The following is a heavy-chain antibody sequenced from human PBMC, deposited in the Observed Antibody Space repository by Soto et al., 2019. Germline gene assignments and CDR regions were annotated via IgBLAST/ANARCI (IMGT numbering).Heavy chain of an antibody. CDR2: LYYGGST. J-gene: IGHJ4*02. CDR3: ARGMIFGVVVDY. Sequence: SETLSLTCTVSGGFISSYYWSWIRQPPGKGLEWIGYLYYGGSTNYNPSLKSRVTISVDASKNQFSLKLTSVTAADTAVYYCARGMIFGVVVDYWGQGTLVTVSS. CDR1: GGFISSYY. D-gene: IGHD3-3*01. V-gene: IGHV4-59*01.